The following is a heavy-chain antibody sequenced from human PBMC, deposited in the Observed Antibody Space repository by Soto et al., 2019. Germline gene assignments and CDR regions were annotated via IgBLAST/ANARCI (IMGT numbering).Heavy chain of an antibody. J-gene: IGHJ5*02. CDR2: FYFGGNT. Sequence: PSETLSLTCTVSGGSISSKSDYWGWIRQPPGKGLEWIASFYFGGNTYSNPSLKSRVTLSMGSSQNQFSLNLTSVTAADTAVYFCVRHDKAAVVSKGFDPWGEGILAPASS. V-gene: IGHV4-39*01. D-gene: IGHD3-22*01. CDR3: VRHDKAAVVSKGFDP. CDR1: GGSISSKSDY.